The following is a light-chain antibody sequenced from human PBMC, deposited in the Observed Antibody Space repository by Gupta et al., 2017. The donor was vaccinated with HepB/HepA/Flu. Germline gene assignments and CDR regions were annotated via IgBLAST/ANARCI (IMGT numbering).Light chain of an antibody. V-gene: IGKV1-39*01. CDR2: AS. Sequence: ASSLQSGVPSRFSGSGSGTDFTLTIDSLQPEDFGTYSCQQNDGSPPFTFGHGTKVEIK. J-gene: IGKJ3*01. CDR3: QQNDGSPPFT.